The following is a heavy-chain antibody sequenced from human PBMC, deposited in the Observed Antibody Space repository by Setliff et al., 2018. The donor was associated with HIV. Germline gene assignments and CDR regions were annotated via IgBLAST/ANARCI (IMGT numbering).Heavy chain of an antibody. J-gene: IGHJ4*02. CDR3: ASRRGIEFYFDI. V-gene: IGHV4-39*02. CDR1: GFSFRNSFYN. D-gene: IGHD3-10*01. CDR2: IYYSGTT. Sequence: SETLSLTCNVSGFSFRNSFYNWGWIRQPPGKGLEWIGTIYYSGTTYYNPSLKSRVTISVGSSYNHFSLKLSSVTAADTGVYYCASRRGIEFYFDIWGQGTPVTVSS.